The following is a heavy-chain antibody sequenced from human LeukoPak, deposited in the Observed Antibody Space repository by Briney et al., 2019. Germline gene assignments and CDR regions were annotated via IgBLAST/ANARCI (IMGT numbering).Heavy chain of an antibody. V-gene: IGHV1-24*01. D-gene: IGHD3-10*01. J-gene: IGHJ5*02. Sequence: ASVKVPCKVSGYTLTELSMHWVRQAPGKGLEWMGGFDPEDGETTYAQKFQGRVTMTEDTSTDTAYMELSSLRSEDTAVYYCATDRVLWFGESHHWFDPWGQGTLVTVSS. CDR2: FDPEDGET. CDR3: ATDRVLWFGESHHWFDP. CDR1: GYTLTELS.